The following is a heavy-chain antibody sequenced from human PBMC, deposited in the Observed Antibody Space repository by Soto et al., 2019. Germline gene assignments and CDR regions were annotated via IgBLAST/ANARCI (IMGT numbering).Heavy chain of an antibody. CDR2: ISSSSSYI. D-gene: IGHD2-8*01. CDR1: GFTFSSYS. V-gene: IGHV3-21*01. J-gene: IGHJ2*01. Sequence: EVQLVESGGGLVKPGGSLRLSCAASGFTFSSYSMNWVRQAPGKGLEWVSSISSSSSYIYYADSVKGRFTISRDNAKNSLYLQMNSLRAEDTAVYYCARELRDVDWSFDLWGRGTLVTVSS. CDR3: ARELRDVDWSFDL.